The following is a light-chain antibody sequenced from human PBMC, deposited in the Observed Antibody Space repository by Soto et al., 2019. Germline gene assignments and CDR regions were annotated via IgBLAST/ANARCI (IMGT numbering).Light chain of an antibody. CDR2: EDN. CDR1: SSDVGSYKL. CDR3: GAFFSSGALL. Sequence: QSALTQPASVSGSPGQSITISCTGTSSDVGSYKLVSWYQHHPGKAPKFMIYEDNNRPSGVSYRFSGSKSGNTASLTISGLQAEDEADYYCGAFFSSGALLFGGGTKLTVL. J-gene: IGLJ2*01. V-gene: IGLV2-23*01.